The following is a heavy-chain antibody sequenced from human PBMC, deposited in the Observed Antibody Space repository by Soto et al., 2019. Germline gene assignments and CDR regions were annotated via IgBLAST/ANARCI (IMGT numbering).Heavy chain of an antibody. Sequence: GGSLRLSCAASGFTFSSYSMNWVRQAPGKGLEWVSYISSSSSTIYYADSVKGRFTISRDNAKNSLYLQMNSLRAEDTAVYYCSGIAPGSGSYHLYADIDYYYYMDVWGKGTTVTVSS. D-gene: IGHD3-10*01. CDR3: SGIAPGSGSYHLYADIDYYYYMDV. CDR2: ISSSSSTI. J-gene: IGHJ6*03. CDR1: GFTFSSYS. V-gene: IGHV3-48*01.